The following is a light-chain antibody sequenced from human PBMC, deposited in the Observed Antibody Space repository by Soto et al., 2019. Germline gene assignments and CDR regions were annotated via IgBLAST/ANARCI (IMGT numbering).Light chain of an antibody. CDR3: QQYGSSGT. V-gene: IGKV3-20*01. CDR1: QSVSTF. CDR2: DAS. J-gene: IGKJ1*01. Sequence: VFTQSPSTVSLSLGERAALSCRASQSVSTFLAWYQQKPGQAPRLLIYDASSRATGIPDRFSGSGSGTDFTLTISIQEPEDSAVYYCQQYGSSGTFGQGTKVDIK.